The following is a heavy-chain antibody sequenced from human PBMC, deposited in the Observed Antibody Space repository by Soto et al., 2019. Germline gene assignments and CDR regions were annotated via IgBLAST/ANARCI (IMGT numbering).Heavy chain of an antibody. CDR3: ARDHIPFRGATTSGMDV. Sequence: TSETLSLTCTFSCGSIISGGYYWSWIRQHPGKGLEWIGYIYYSGSTYYNPSLKSRVTISVDTSKNQFSLKLSSVTAADTAVYYCARDHIPFRGATTSGMDVWGQGTTVTVSS. J-gene: IGHJ6*02. V-gene: IGHV4-31*03. D-gene: IGHD1-26*01. CDR2: IYYSGST. CDR1: CGSIISGGYY.